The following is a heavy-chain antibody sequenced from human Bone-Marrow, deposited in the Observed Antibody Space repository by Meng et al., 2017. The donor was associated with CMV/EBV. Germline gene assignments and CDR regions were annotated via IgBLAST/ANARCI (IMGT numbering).Heavy chain of an antibody. CDR2: ISYDGSNK. J-gene: IGHJ4*02. Sequence: GGSLRLSCAASGFTFSSYAMHWVRQAPGKGLEWVAVISYDGSNKYYADSVKGRFTISRDNSKNTLYLQMNSLRAEDTAVYYCARDRLVGATSWWYFDYWGQGTLVIVSS. CDR1: GFTFSSYA. D-gene: IGHD1-26*01. CDR3: ARDRLVGATSWWYFDY. V-gene: IGHV3-30*04.